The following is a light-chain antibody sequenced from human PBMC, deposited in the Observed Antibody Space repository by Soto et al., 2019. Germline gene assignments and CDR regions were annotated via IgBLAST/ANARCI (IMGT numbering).Light chain of an antibody. CDR1: QRISRN. V-gene: IGKV3-15*01. J-gene: IGKJ1*01. CDR2: DAS. Sequence: EIVMTQSPATLSVSPGESATLSCRASQRISRNLAWYQQKPGQAPRLLIYDASTRATAIPARFSGSGSETESTLTISSLQSEDSAVYYCQQYNNWPPWTFGQGTKVEIK. CDR3: QQYNNWPPWT.